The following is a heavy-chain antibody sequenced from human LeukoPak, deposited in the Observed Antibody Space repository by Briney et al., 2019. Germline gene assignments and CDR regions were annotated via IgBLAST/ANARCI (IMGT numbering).Heavy chain of an antibody. CDR2: ISSSGSGGNT. CDR3: ARDNGLGYCSSTSCYLDY. V-gene: IGHV3-48*02. Sequence: GGSLRLSCAASGFTFSSYAMSWARQAPGKGLEWVSGISSSGSGGNTYYADFVKGRFTISRDNAKNSLYLQMNSLRDEDTAVYYCARDNGLGYCSSTSCYLDYWGQGTLVTVSS. D-gene: IGHD2-2*01. J-gene: IGHJ4*02. CDR1: GFTFSSYA.